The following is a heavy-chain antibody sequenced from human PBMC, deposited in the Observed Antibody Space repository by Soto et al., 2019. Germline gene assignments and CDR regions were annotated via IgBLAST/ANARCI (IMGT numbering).Heavy chain of an antibody. Sequence: EVQLLESGGGLVQPGGSLRLSCAASGFTFSSYAMSWVRQAPGKGLELVSAISGSGGSTYYADSVKGRFTISRDNSKNTLYLQLNSLRDEDTAVYYCAKDRSSSWLEDNCFDPWGQGTLVTVSS. CDR1: GFTFSSYA. CDR3: AKDRSSSWLEDNCFDP. V-gene: IGHV3-23*01. J-gene: IGHJ5*02. CDR2: ISGSGGST. D-gene: IGHD6-13*01.